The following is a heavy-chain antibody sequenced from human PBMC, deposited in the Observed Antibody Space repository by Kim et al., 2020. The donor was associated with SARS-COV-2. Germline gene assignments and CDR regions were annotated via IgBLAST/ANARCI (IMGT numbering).Heavy chain of an antibody. CDR1: GASISSSLYS. CDR3: AASPGFTNTHTALFDS. CDR2: VSFTGVF. Sequence: SETLSLTCTVSGASISSSLYSWAWIRQPPGKGLEWIGSVSFTGVFYYKPSLKSRVSTSVDSSMNQFSLKLTSVTADTAVYYCAASPGFTNTHTALFDSWGQGTLVTVSS. D-gene: IGHD2-2*01. J-gene: IGHJ4*02. V-gene: IGHV4-39*01.